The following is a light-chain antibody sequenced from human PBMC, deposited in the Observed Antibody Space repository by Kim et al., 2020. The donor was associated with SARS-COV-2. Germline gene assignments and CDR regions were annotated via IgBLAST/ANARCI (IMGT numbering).Light chain of an antibody. V-gene: IGLV3-21*01. CDR2: YDS. J-gene: IGLJ1*01. CDR3: QVWARSRYHYV. CDR1: NIGSKS. Sequence: SYELTQPPSVSVAPGKTARITCGGHNIGSKSVHWYQQKPGQAPVLVIYYDSDRPSGIPERFSGSNSGNTPTLTISRVEAGDEADYYCQVWARSRYHYVFG.